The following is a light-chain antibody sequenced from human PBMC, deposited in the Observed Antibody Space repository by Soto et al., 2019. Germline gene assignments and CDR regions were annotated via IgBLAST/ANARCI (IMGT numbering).Light chain of an antibody. CDR2: GAS. J-gene: IGKJ4*01. V-gene: IGKV3-15*01. CDR1: QTVDNN. Sequence: EIVMTQSPVTLSVSPGEGATLSCRASQTVDNNLAWYQKKPGQAPRLLIFGASTRATGIPARFSGVGSGTEFTLTISSLQSEDFAVYYCQQYNNWPHTFGGGTKVEIK. CDR3: QQYNNWPHT.